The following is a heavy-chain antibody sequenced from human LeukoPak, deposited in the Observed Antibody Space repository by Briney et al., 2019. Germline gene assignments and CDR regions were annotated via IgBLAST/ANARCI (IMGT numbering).Heavy chain of an antibody. Sequence: GGTLRPSCAASGFTFSSYGMSWVRQAPGKGLEWVSAISGSGGSTYYADSVKGRFTISRDNSKNTLYLQMNSLRAEDTAVYYCAKDAKSGFYGSGYGDAFDIWGQGTMVTVSS. D-gene: IGHD3-10*01. V-gene: IGHV3-23*01. CDR3: AKDAKSGFYGSGYGDAFDI. CDR2: ISGSGGST. CDR1: GFTFSSYG. J-gene: IGHJ3*02.